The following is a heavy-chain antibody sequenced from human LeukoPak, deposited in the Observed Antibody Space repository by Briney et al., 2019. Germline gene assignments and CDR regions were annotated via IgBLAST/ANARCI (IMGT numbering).Heavy chain of an antibody. CDR2: IHYSGST. J-gene: IGHJ4*02. CDR3: AGNTYYYDSSTYYSDY. D-gene: IGHD3-22*01. Sequence: SQTLSLTCTLSGGSISSGNYYWSWIRQHPGKGLEWIGYIHYSGSTNYNPSLKSRVTISLDTSKNQFSLKLSSVTAADTAVYYCAGNTYYYDSSTYYSDYWGQGTLVTVSS. V-gene: IGHV4-31*03. CDR1: GGSISSGNYY.